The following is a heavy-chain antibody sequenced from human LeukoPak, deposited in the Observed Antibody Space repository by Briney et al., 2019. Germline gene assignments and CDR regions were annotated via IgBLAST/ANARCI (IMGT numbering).Heavy chain of an antibody. CDR3: AKGSGWYYYYYMDV. J-gene: IGHJ6*03. CDR1: GFTFDDYA. CDR2: ISWNSGSI. Sequence: SLRLSCAASGFTFDDYAMHWVRQAPGKGLEWVSGISWNSGSIGYADSVKGRFTISRDNAKNSLYLQMNSLRAEDAALYYCAKGSGWYYYYYMDVWGKGTTVTVSS. V-gene: IGHV3-9*01.